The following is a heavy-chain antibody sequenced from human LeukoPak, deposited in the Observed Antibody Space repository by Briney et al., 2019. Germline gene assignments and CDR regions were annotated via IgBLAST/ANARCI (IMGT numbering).Heavy chain of an antibody. D-gene: IGHD6-13*01. V-gene: IGHV1-18*01. J-gene: IGHJ4*02. CDR2: ISGSNGNT. Sequence: GASVKVSCKASGYTFTSYGVSWVRQPPGQGLEWMGWISGSNGNTNNAQKVQGRVTMTTDTSTSTAYMELRSLRSDDTAVYYCARYPLSYSSNWHYYFDYWGQGTLLTVSS. CDR3: ARYPLSYSSNWHYYFDY. CDR1: GYTFTSYG.